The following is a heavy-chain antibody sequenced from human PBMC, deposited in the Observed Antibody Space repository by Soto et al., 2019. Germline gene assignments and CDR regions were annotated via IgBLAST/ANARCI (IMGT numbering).Heavy chain of an antibody. CDR1: GGSFSGYY. D-gene: IGHD2-2*01. CDR2: INHSGST. V-gene: IGHV4-34*01. J-gene: IGHJ4*02. Sequence: SETLSLTCAVYGGSFSGYYWSWIRQPPGKGLEWIGEINHSGSTNYNPSLKGRVTISVDTSKNRFSLKLSPVTAADTAVYYCARARVVPAACFDYWGQGTLVTVSS. CDR3: ARARVVPAACFDY.